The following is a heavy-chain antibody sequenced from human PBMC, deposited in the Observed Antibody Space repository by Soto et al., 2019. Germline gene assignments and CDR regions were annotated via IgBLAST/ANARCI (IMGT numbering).Heavy chain of an antibody. D-gene: IGHD3-3*02. J-gene: IGHJ4*01. V-gene: IGHV3-23*01. CDR3: AKSMGHFWSAFPSDY. CDR1: GFTFSGYA. Sequence: EVQLLESGGGLAQPGGSLRLSCTASGFTFSGYAMNWVRQAPGKGLEWVSGISASGSNTYYADSVKGRFTISRDNSRNTLYLPMNSQRAEDTASYYCAKSMGHFWSAFPSDYWGHGAPVTVSS. CDR2: ISASGSNT.